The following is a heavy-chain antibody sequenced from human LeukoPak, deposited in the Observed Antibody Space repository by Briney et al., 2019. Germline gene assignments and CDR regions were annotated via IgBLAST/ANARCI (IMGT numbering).Heavy chain of an antibody. V-gene: IGHV3-23*01. Sequence: PGGSLRLSCAASGFTFSSYAMSWVRQAPGKGLEWVSAIRSTGGSANYADSVKGRFTISRDNSKNTLFLQMNSLRAEDTAVYYCAKDTLGYCTGGVCSHFDYWGQGTLVTVSS. J-gene: IGHJ4*02. CDR2: IRSTGGSA. D-gene: IGHD2-8*02. CDR3: AKDTLGYCTGGVCSHFDY. CDR1: GFTFSSYA.